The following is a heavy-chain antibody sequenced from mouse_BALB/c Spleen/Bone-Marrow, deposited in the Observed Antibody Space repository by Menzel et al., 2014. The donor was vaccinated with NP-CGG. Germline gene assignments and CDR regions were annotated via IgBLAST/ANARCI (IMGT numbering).Heavy chain of an antibody. CDR3: TRSNGNWFAY. V-gene: IGHV1S81*02. D-gene: IGHD2-1*01. J-gene: IGHJ3*01. Sequence: QVQLKESGAELVKPGASVKLSCKASGYTFTSYYMYWVKQRPGQGLEWIGEINPSNGGTSFNEKFKNKATLTVDKSSSTAYMQLSSLIFEDSAVYYCTRSNGNWFAYWGQGTPVTVSA. CDR1: GYTFTSYY. CDR2: INPSNGGT.